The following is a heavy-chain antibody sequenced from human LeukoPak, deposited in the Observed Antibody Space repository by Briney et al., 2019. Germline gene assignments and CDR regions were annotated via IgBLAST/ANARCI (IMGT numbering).Heavy chain of an antibody. CDR2: IYYSGST. CDR1: GGSISSYY. J-gene: IGHJ6*04. D-gene: IGHD1-26*01. CDR3: AGRVRREVDV. Sequence: SETLSLTCTVSGGSISSYYWSWIRQPPGKGLEWIGYIYYSGSTNYNPSLKSRVTISVDTSKNQFSLKLSSVTAADTAVYYCAGRVRREVDVLGKGTTVTVSS. V-gene: IGHV4-59*01.